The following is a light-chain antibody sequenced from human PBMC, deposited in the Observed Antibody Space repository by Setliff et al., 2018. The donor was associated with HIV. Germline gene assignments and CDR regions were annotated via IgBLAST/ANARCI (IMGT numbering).Light chain of an antibody. CDR2: SNN. Sequence: QSVLTQPPSASGTPGQRVTISCSGSSSNIGSNTVNWYQQLPGTAPKLLIYSNNQRPSGVPDRFSGSKSGTSASLAIRGLQSDDEADYYCAAWDDSLNAFYVFGTGTKGTVL. J-gene: IGLJ1*01. CDR1: SSNIGSNT. CDR3: AAWDDSLNAFYV. V-gene: IGLV1-44*01.